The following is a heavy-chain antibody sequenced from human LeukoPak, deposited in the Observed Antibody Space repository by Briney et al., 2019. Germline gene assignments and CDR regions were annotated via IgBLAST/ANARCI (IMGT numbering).Heavy chain of an antibody. CDR1: GFTFSHYG. CDR2: IWYDGSKS. CDR3: ARDGINSSFWHFFES. Sequence: PGGSLRLPCAASGFTFSHYGMHWVRQAPGKGLEWVALIWYDGSKSDYSESVKGRFTISRDNSKNTLSLQMNSLRGDDTAVYYCARDGINSSFWHFFESWGQGTLVTVSS. D-gene: IGHD2/OR15-2a*01. V-gene: IGHV3-33*01. J-gene: IGHJ4*02.